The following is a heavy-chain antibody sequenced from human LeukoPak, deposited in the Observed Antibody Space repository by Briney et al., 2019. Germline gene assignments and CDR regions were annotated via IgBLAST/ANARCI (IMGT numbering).Heavy chain of an antibody. CDR1: GFTFSSYA. CDR3: ANSRAYFDY. CDR2: ISGSGGST. Sequence: WGSLRLSCAASGFTFSSYAMSWVRQAPGQGLEWVSAISGSGGSTYYADSVKGRFTISRDNSKNTLYLQMNSLRAEDTAVYYCANSRAYFDYWGQGTLVTVSS. D-gene: IGHD3-10*01. V-gene: IGHV3-23*01. J-gene: IGHJ4*02.